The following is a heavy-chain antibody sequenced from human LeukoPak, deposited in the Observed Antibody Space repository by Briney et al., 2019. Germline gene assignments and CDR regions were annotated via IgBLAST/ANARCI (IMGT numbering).Heavy chain of an antibody. V-gene: IGHV1-69*13. CDR3: ASGGTQEMAIDY. D-gene: IGHD5-24*01. CDR2: IIPIFGTA. CDR1: GYTFTGYY. Sequence: SVKVSCKASGYTFTGYYMHWVRQAPGQGLEWMGGIIPIFGTANYAQKFQGRVTITADESTSTAYMELSSLRSEDTAVYYCASGGTQEMAIDYWGQGTLVTVSS. J-gene: IGHJ4*02.